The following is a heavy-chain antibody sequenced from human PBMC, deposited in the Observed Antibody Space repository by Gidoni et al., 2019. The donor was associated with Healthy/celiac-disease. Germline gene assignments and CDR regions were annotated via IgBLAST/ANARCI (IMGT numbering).Heavy chain of an antibody. CDR1: GFTFSSYS. V-gene: IGHV3-21*01. Sequence: EVPLVASGGGLVKPGVSLRLSCAASGFTFSSYSMNWVRQAPGTGLEWVSAMSSSSSYIYYADSVKGRFTISRDNAKNALYLQMNSLRAEDTAVYYCARLERGLFDYWGQGTLVTVSS. D-gene: IGHD1-1*01. CDR2: MSSSSSYI. CDR3: ARLERGLFDY. J-gene: IGHJ4*02.